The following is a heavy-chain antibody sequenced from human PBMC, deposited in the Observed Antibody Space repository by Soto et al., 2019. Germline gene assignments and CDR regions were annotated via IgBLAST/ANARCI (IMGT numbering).Heavy chain of an antibody. V-gene: IGHV3-30-3*01. CDR1: GFGFSGYS. J-gene: IGHJ6*02. CDR3: VRVGWGYSYGNGMDG. Sequence: GGSLRLSCLASGFGFSGYSMHWVRHAPGKGLDWVAVIQHDGSEIYYADSVKGRFTISKDDSKNTLHLQMNALRVDDTALYYCVRVGWGYSYGNGMDGWGQGTTVTVSS. CDR2: IQHDGSEI. D-gene: IGHD5-18*01.